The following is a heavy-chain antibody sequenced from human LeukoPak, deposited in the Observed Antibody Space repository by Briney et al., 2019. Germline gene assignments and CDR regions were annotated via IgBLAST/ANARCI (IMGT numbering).Heavy chain of an antibody. D-gene: IGHD1-14*01. V-gene: IGHV1-69*13. CDR2: IIPIFPKS. CDR3: ARDGVRNMGLRHDY. J-gene: IGHJ4*02. Sequence: SVKVSCKASGGTFGVNAIHWVRQAPGQGLEWMGDIIPIFPKSNYAQKFQGRVTFTADESTSTAYMEMSSLTSEDTAVYYCARDGVRNMGLRHDYWGQGTLVIVSS. CDR1: GGTFGVNA.